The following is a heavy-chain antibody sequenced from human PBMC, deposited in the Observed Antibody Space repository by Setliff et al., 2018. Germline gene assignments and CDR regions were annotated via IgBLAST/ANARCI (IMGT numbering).Heavy chain of an antibody. Sequence: PGGSLRLSCAASGFTFSSYAMSWVRQAPGKGLEWVSGITWNSDTTGYADSVKGRFTISRDNSNNTLYLHMSSLRAEDTAVYFCARIFLYGTSWYFDNWGQGTLVTVSS. D-gene: IGHD3-3*01. V-gene: IGHV3-20*04. J-gene: IGHJ4*02. CDR2: ITWNSDTT. CDR1: GFTFSSYA. CDR3: ARIFLYGTSWYFDN.